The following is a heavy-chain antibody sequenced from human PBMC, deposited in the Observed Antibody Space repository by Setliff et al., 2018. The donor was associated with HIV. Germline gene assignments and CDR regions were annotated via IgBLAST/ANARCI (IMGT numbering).Heavy chain of an antibody. CDR2: IYYSGST. CDR3: ARAGGYSSPLGY. D-gene: IGHD6-13*01. CDR1: GGSFSGYY. J-gene: IGHJ4*02. Sequence: SETLSLTCAVHGGSFSGYYWSWIRQPPGKGLEWIGYIYYSGSTSYNPSLKSRATISVDTSKSQFSLKLSSVTAADTAVYYCARAGGYSSPLGYWGQGTLVTVSS. V-gene: IGHV4-59*01.